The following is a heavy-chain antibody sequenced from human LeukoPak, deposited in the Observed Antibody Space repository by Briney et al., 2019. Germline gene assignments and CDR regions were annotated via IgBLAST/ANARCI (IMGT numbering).Heavy chain of an antibody. V-gene: IGHV4-39*01. CDR2: IYYSGST. D-gene: IGHD3-22*01. CDR1: GGSISSSSYY. J-gene: IGHJ1*01. CDR3: ARQFYESRSPHAKYFQH. Sequence: PSETLSLTCSVSGGSISSSSYYWGWIRQAPGRGLAWIGSIYYSGSTYYTPSLKSRVTISVDTSKNQFSLKLNSVTAADTAVYYCARQFYESRSPHAKYFQHWGQGTLVTVSS.